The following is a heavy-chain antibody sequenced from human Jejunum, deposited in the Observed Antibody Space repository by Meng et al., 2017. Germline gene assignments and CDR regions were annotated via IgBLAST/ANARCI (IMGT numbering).Heavy chain of an antibody. CDR3: TTEAISVSSGGHFDY. CDR1: GFTFSNAW. CDR2: IKSKTDGGTT. J-gene: IGHJ4*02. V-gene: IGHV3-15*01. D-gene: IGHD1-26*01. Sequence: GGSLRLSCAASGFTFSNAWMNWVRQAPGKGLEWVGRIKSKTDGGTTDFAAPVKGRFTISRDDSKSTLYLQMNSLTAEDTAVYYCTTEAISVSSGGHFDYWGQGTLVTVSS.